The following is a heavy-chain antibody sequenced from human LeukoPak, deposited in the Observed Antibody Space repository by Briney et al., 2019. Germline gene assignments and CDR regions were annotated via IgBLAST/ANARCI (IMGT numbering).Heavy chain of an antibody. CDR3: ARDRGAAAGLFDY. V-gene: IGHV4-59*01. Sequence: SETLSLTCTVSGGSISSYYWSWLRQPPGKGLEGIGYIYYSGSTNYNPSLKSRVTISVDTSKNQFALKLSSVTAADTAVYYCARDRGAAAGLFDYWGQGTLVTVSS. J-gene: IGHJ4*02. D-gene: IGHD6-13*01. CDR2: IYYSGST. CDR1: GGSISSYY.